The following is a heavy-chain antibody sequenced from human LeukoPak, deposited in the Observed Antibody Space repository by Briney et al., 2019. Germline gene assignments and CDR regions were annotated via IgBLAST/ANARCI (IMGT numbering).Heavy chain of an antibody. Sequence: GGSLRLSCATSGFTFSSYAMSWVRQAPGKGLEWVSAISGSGGSTYYADSVKGRFTISRDNSKNTLYLQMNSLRAEDTAVYYCAKGKQWLDSPFDYWGQGTLVTVSS. J-gene: IGHJ4*02. D-gene: IGHD6-19*01. V-gene: IGHV3-23*01. CDR3: AKGKQWLDSPFDY. CDR1: GFTFSSYA. CDR2: ISGSGGST.